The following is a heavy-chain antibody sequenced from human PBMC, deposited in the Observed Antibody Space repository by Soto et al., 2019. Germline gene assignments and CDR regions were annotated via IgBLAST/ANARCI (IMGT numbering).Heavy chain of an antibody. V-gene: IGHV3-21*01. D-gene: IGHD6-13*01. J-gene: IGHJ6*02. CDR1: GFTFSSYS. Sequence: EVQLVESGGGLVKPGGSLRLSCAASGFTFSSYSMNWVRQAPGKGLEWVSSISSSSSYIYYADSVKGRFTISRDNAKNSLYLQMNSLRTEDTAVYYCARDGVDSSSWYRYYYYGMDVWGQGTTVTFSS. CDR2: ISSSSSYI. CDR3: ARDGVDSSSWYRYYYYGMDV.